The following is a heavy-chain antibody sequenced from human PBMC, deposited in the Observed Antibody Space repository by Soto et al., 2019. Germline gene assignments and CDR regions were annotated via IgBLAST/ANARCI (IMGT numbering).Heavy chain of an antibody. CDR2: VTHSGTA. V-gene: IGHV4-30-2*01. Sequence: SETLSLTCAVSGGSIDSGAFSLSWIRQPPGKGLEWIGYVTHSGTAYSIPSLNGRLTLSVDSSQTQFSLKLTSVTAAHSAFYYLARTHWAQSSIDFWGRGIPVTVSS. CDR3: ARTHWAQSSIDF. D-gene: IGHD6-19*01. J-gene: IGHJ4*02. CDR1: GGSIDSGAFS.